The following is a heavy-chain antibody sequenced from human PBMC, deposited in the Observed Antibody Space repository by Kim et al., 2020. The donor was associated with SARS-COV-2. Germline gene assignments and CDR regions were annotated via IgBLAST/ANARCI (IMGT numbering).Heavy chain of an antibody. Sequence: GGSLRLSCAASGFTFSSYWMSWVRQAPGKGLEWVANIKQDGSEKYYVDSVKGRFTISRDNAKNSLYLQMNSLRAEDTAVYYCARDSGSYPYYYYGMDVWGQGTTVTVSS. J-gene: IGHJ6*02. CDR2: IKQDGSEK. D-gene: IGHD1-26*01. CDR3: ARDSGSYPYYYYGMDV. CDR1: GFTFSSYW. V-gene: IGHV3-7*03.